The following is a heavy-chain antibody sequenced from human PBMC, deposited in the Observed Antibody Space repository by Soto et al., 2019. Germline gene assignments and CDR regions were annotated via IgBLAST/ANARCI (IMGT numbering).Heavy chain of an antibody. D-gene: IGHD2-2*01. Sequence: QVQLVQSGAEVKKPGASVKVSCKASGYTFTSYGITWVRQAPGQGLEWMGWISAYNGNTNYAQKLQGSVTMTTDTTTRTAYMELRSLRSDDMAVYYCAVILDCSSTSCYDYWGQGTLVTVSS. CDR3: AVILDCSSTSCYDY. J-gene: IGHJ4*02. CDR1: GYTFTSYG. V-gene: IGHV1-18*03. CDR2: ISAYNGNT.